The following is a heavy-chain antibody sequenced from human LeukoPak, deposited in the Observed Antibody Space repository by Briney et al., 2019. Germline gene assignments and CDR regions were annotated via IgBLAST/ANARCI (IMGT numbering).Heavy chain of an antibody. J-gene: IGHJ4*02. V-gene: IGHV3-74*01. Sequence: GGSLRLSRAASGFTFSTYWMHWVRQAPGKGLVWVSRINPDASTTNYADSVRGRFTISRDNAKNTLYLQMNSLRAEDTALYYCTRGGLEPIDSWGQGTLVTVSS. D-gene: IGHD1-1*01. CDR2: INPDASTT. CDR3: TRGGLEPIDS. CDR1: GFTFSTYW.